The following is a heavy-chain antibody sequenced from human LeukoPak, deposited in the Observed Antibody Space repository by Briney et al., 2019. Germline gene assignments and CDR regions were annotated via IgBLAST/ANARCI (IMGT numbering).Heavy chain of an antibody. D-gene: IGHD3-16*01. CDR1: GASISSGSYY. CDR3: ARDSPAGTYAFDN. Sequence: SETLSLTCTVSGASISSGSYYWSWIRQPAGKGLEWIGRIYTSGSTTYNPSLKSRVTISVDTSKNQFSLKLSSVTAADTAVYYCARDSPAGTYAFDNWGQGILVTVSS. J-gene: IGHJ4*02. V-gene: IGHV4-61*02. CDR2: IYTSGST.